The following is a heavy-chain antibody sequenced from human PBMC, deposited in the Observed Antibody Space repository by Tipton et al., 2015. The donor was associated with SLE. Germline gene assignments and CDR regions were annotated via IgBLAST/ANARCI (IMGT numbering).Heavy chain of an antibody. J-gene: IGHJ4*02. CDR1: GFTFSSYW. CDR2: IKQDGSEK. Sequence: SLRLSCAASGFTFSSYWMSWVRQAPGKGLEWVANIKQDGSEKYYVDSGKGRFTISRHNAKNSLYLQMNSLRTEDTAVYYCGREAYSGSYFDYWGQGTLVPVSS. D-gene: IGHD1-26*01. V-gene: IGHV3-7*01. CDR3: GREAYSGSYFDY.